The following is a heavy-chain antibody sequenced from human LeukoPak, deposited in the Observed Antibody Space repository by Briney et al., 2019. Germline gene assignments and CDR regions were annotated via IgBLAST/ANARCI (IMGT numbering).Heavy chain of an antibody. CDR3: ARRRSPNWFDP. CDR1: GYSFTSYW. Sequence: GESLQISCKGSGYSFTSYWIGWVRPMPGKGLEWMGIIYPGDSDTRYSPSFQGQVTISADKSISTAYLQWSSLKASDTAMYYCARRRSPNWFDPWGQGTLVTVSS. J-gene: IGHJ5*02. CDR2: IYPGDSDT. V-gene: IGHV5-51*01.